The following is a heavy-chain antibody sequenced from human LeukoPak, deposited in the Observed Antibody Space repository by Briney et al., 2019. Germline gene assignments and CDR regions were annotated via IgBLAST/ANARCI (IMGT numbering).Heavy chain of an antibody. CDR3: AKGLWNFDC. D-gene: IGHD3-3*01. CDR1: GFKFNTYW. CDR2: IKTEGSEK. J-gene: IGHJ4*02. Sequence: GGSLRLSCVASGFKFNTYWMTWVRQTPGKGLEWVANIKTEGSEKTHVNSVKGRFSISRDNAKNSLHLQMTGLRVEDTAVYYCAKGLWNFDCWGQGTLVTVSS. V-gene: IGHV3-7*01.